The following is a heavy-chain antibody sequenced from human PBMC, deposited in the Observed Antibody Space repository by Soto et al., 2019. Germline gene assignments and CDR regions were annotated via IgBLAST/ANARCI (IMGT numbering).Heavy chain of an antibody. J-gene: IGHJ5*02. CDR3: ARGWRDWFDP. Sequence: SETLSLTCTVSGGSISSGGYYWSWIRQHPGKGLEWIGYIYYSGSTYYNPSLKSRVTISVDTSKNQFSLKLSPVTAADTAVYYCARGWRDWFDPWGQGTLVTVSS. D-gene: IGHD3-3*01. V-gene: IGHV4-31*03. CDR1: GGSISSGGYY. CDR2: IYYSGST.